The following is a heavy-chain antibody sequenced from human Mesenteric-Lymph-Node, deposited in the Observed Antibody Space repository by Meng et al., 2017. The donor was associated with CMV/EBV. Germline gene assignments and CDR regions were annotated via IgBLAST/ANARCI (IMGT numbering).Heavy chain of an antibody. Sequence: GESLKISCAASGFTFSSYAMSWVRQAPGKGLEWVSAISGSGGTTYYADSVKGRFTISRDNSKNTLYLQLNSLRPDDTAVFYCARVADTAMATHFDYWGQGTLVTVSS. D-gene: IGHD5-18*01. CDR2: ISGSGGTT. V-gene: IGHV3-23*01. CDR3: ARVADTAMATHFDY. J-gene: IGHJ4*02. CDR1: GFTFSSYA.